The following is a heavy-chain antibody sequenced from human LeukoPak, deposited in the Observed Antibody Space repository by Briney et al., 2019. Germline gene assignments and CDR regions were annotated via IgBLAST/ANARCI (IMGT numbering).Heavy chain of an antibody. CDR3: ARGDLRYSSSPDAFDI. V-gene: IGHV4-4*07. CDR1: GGSISSYY. CDR2: IYTSGST. D-gene: IGHD6-13*01. Sequence: SETLSLTCTVSGGSISSYYWSWIRQPAGKGLEWIGRIYTSGSTNYNPSLKSRVTMSVDTSKNQFSLKLSSVTAADTAVYYCARGDLRYSSSPDAFDIWGQGTMVTVSS. J-gene: IGHJ3*02.